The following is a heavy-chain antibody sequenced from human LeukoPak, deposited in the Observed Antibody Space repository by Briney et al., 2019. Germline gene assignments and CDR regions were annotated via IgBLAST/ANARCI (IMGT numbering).Heavy chain of an antibody. CDR3: AKVRDLDTVLGRFDN. V-gene: IGHV3-7*03. Sequence: PGGSLRLSCAASGFTFSSYWMSWVRQAPGKGLEWVANIKQGGSEKYYVDSVKGRFTISRDNAKNSLYLQMNGLRAEDTAVYYCAKVRDLDTVLGRFDNWGQGTLVTVSS. CDR2: IKQGGSEK. CDR1: GFTFSSYW. D-gene: IGHD5-18*01. J-gene: IGHJ5*02.